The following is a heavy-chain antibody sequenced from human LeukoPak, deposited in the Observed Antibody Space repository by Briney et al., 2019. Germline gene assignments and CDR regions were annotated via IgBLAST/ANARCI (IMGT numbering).Heavy chain of an antibody. V-gene: IGHV1-46*01. J-gene: IGHJ4*02. CDR1: GYTFTSYY. CDR2: INPSGGST. D-gene: IGHD1-1*01. CDR3: AREVQGTTGTTAVDY. Sequence: ASVKVSCKASGYTFTSYYMHWVRQAPGQGLEWMGIINPSGGSTSYARKFQGRVTMTRDTSTSTVYMELSSLRSEDTAVYYCAREVQGTTGTTAVDYWGQGTLVTVSS.